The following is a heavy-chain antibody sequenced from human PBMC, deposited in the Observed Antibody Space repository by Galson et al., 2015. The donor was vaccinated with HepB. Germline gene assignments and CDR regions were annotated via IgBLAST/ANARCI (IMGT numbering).Heavy chain of an antibody. V-gene: IGHV3-48*01. CDR2: ISSSSSTI. D-gene: IGHD6-13*01. CDR1: GFTFSSYS. J-gene: IGHJ4*02. CDR3: ARDPGYSSSWLPFEY. Sequence: SLRLSCAASGFTFSSYSMNWVRQAPGKGLEWVSYISSSSSTIYYADSVKGRFTISRDNAKNSLYLQMNSLRAEDTALYYCARDPGYSSSWLPFEYWGQGTLVTVSS.